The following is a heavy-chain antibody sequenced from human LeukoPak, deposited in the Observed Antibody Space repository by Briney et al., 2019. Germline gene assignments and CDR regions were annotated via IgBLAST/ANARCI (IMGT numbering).Heavy chain of an antibody. CDR3: ARGSGAAVGYCWFDH. J-gene: IGHJ5*02. D-gene: IGHD3-22*01. CDR1: GGSFSGYY. V-gene: IGHV4-34*01. CDR2: INHSGST. Sequence: SETLSLTCAVYGGSFSGYYWSWIRQPPGKGLEWIGEINHSGSTNYNPSLKSRVTISVDTSKNQFSLKLSSVTAADTAVYYCARGSGAAVGYCWFDHWGQGTLVTVSS.